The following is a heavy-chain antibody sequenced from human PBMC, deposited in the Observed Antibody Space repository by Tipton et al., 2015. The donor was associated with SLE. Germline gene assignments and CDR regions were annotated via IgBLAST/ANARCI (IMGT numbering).Heavy chain of an antibody. CDR1: GGSMTFYY. D-gene: IGHD3-3*01. CDR2: IYYTGST. Sequence: TLSLTCTVSGGSMTFYYWSWIRQPPGKGLEWIGYIYYTGSTSQSPSLKSRLTMSTDTSKNQFSLRLSAVTAADTAVYYCARVRRGADFWSGNDAFDIWGQGTMATVSS. CDR3: ARVRRGADFWSGNDAFDI. V-gene: IGHV4-59*01. J-gene: IGHJ3*02.